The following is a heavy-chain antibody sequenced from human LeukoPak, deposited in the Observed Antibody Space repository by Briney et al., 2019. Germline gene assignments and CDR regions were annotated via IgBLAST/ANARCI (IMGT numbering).Heavy chain of an antibody. J-gene: IGHJ1*01. Sequence: ASVKVSCKVSGYTLTELSMHWVRQAPGKGLEWLGGFDPEDGETIYAQKFQGRVTMTEDTSTDTAYMELSSLRSEDTAVYYCATDMAGSAEYFQHWGQGTLVTVSS. CDR2: FDPEDGET. CDR1: GYTLTELS. D-gene: IGHD6-19*01. CDR3: ATDMAGSAEYFQH. V-gene: IGHV1-24*01.